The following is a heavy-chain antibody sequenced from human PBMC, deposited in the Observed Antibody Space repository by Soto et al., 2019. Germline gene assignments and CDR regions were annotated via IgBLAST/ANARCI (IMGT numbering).Heavy chain of an antibody. CDR2: ISSSSSTI. CDR3: ARDLIAARPSPYFDY. J-gene: IGHJ4*02. Sequence: GGSLRLSCAASGFTFSSYSMNWVRQAPGKGLEWVSYISSSSSTIYYADSVKGRFTISRDNAKNSLYLQMNSLRDEDTAVYYCARDLIAARPSPYFDYWGQGTLVTVSS. D-gene: IGHD6-6*01. CDR1: GFTFSSYS. V-gene: IGHV3-48*02.